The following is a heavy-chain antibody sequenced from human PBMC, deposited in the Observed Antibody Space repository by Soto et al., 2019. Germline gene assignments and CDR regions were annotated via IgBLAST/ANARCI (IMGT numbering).Heavy chain of an antibody. CDR3: ATRITVFGLLIPPFDP. CDR1: GGSVNGYY. D-gene: IGHD3-3*01. Sequence: PSETLSLTCAVYGGSVNGYYWNWIRPPPGKGLEWIGEINHTGGTHYNPSLKGRVTMSVDTSKNQFSLRLSSVTAADTAIYYCATRITVFGLLIPPFDPWGQGTQVTVSS. J-gene: IGHJ5*02. V-gene: IGHV4-34*01. CDR2: INHTGGT.